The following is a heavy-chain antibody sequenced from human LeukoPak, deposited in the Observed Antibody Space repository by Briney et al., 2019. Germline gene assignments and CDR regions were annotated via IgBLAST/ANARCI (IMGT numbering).Heavy chain of an antibody. D-gene: IGHD3-10*01. J-gene: IGHJ6*02. CDR1: CFNFDNAW. CDR2: ISYDGSNK. Sequence: GGSLRLSCAASCFNFDNAWMNWVRQAPGKGLEWVALISYDGSNKYYADSVKGRFTIFRDNSKNTLYLQMNSLRAEDTAVYYCARDPLLWFGELLGPSDYYYGMDVWGQGTTVTVSS. CDR3: ARDPLLWFGELLGPSDYYYGMDV. V-gene: IGHV3-30-3*01.